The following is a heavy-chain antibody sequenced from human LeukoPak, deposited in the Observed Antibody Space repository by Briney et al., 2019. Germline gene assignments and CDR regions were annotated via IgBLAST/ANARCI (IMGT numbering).Heavy chain of an antibody. CDR1: GYTFTCYY. Sequence: GASVKVSCKASGYTFTCYYMHWVRQAPGQGLEWMGWINPNSGGTNYAQKFQGRVTMTRDTSISTAYMELSRLRSDDTAVYYCARAGSVLDYYYMDVWGKGTTVTVSS. J-gene: IGHJ6*03. CDR3: ARAGSVLDYYYMDV. V-gene: IGHV1-2*02. CDR2: INPNSGGT. D-gene: IGHD2-15*01.